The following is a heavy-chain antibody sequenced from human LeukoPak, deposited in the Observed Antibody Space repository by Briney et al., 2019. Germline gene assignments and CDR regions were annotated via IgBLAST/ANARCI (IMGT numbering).Heavy chain of an antibody. J-gene: IGHJ1*01. CDR3: ARGLLLSRDGYI. V-gene: IGHV3-30*02. CDR2: IRSDGINK. CDR1: GFTFSTYG. Sequence: GGSLRLSRAASGFTFSTYGMHWVRQAPGKGLEWVAFIRSDGINKYYADSVKGRFTISRDNSKNTLYLQMNSLRAEDTAVYYCARGLLLSRDGYIWGQGTLVTVSS. D-gene: IGHD5-24*01.